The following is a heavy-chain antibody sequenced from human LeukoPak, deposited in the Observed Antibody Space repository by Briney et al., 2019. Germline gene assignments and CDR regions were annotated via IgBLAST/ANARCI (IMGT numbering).Heavy chain of an antibody. V-gene: IGHV1-18*01. CDR2: ISAYNGTT. D-gene: IGHD1-26*01. CDR3: ARDGGSYFLDY. Sequence: ASVKVSCKASGYTFTIYGISWVRQAPGQGLEWMGWISAYNGTTNYAQKLQGRVTMTTDTSTSTDYMELRSLRSDDTAVYYCARDGGSYFLDYWGQGTLVTVSS. J-gene: IGHJ4*02. CDR1: GYTFTIYG.